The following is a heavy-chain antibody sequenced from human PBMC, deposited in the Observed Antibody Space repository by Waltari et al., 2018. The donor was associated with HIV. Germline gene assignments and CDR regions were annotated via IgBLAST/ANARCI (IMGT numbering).Heavy chain of an antibody. CDR3: ARDGARQWLVQGGFDY. J-gene: IGHJ4*02. CDR1: GFTFSTYS. V-gene: IGHV3-21*01. Sequence: EVQLVESGGGLVKPGGSLRLSCAVSGFTFSTYSMSWVRQAPGKGLEWVSCIRSSSRYIYYADSVKGRFTIYRDNAKNSLLLQMDSLRAEDTAVYYCARDGARQWLVQGGFDYWGQGALVTVSS. D-gene: IGHD6-19*01. CDR2: IRSSSRYI.